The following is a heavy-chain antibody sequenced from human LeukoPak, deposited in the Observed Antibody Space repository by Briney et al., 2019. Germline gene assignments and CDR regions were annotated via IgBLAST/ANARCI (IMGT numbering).Heavy chain of an antibody. D-gene: IGHD1-26*01. J-gene: IGHJ4*02. Sequence: PSETLSLTCTVSGGSISSSSFFCAWIRQPPGKGLEWTGTINYSGRSYPNPSLKSRVAISVDTSKNQLYLNLSSVTAADTAVYYCARWDNEFDYWGQGTLVTVSS. CDR2: INYSGRS. CDR1: GGSISSSSFF. V-gene: IGHV4-39*01. CDR3: ARWDNEFDY.